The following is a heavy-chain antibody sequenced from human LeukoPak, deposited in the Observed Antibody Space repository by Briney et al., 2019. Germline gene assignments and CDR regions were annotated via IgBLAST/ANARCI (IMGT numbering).Heavy chain of an antibody. J-gene: IGHJ4*02. Sequence: PVGSLRLSCAASGFTFSSYGMHWVRQAPGKGLEWVAVIWDDGSKKYYVDSVKGRFTISRDNSKKTLYLQMNSLRAEDTAVYYCAKDKSGFRLDYWGQGTLVTVSS. CDR3: AKDKSGFRLDY. V-gene: IGHV3-33*06. CDR2: IWDDGSKK. CDR1: GFTFSSYG.